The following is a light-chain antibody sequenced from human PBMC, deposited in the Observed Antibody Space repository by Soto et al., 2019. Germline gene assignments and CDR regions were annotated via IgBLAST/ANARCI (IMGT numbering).Light chain of an antibody. CDR1: SSDVGGYNY. V-gene: IGLV2-14*03. CDR3: SSYTSSSPVV. CDR2: DVS. J-gene: IGLJ2*01. Sequence: QSALTQPDSVSGSPGQAITISCTGTSSDVGGYNYVSWYQHHPGKAPKLMIYDVSNRPSGVSNRFSGSKSGNTASLTISGLQAEDEAHYYCSSYTSSSPVVFGGGTQLTVL.